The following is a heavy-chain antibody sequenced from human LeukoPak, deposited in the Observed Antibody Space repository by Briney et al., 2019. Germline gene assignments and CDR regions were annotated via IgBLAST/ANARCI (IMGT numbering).Heavy chain of an antibody. CDR3: AKRLSRGYFGKLIFDF. D-gene: IGHD3-9*01. CDR1: GFAFNYFA. J-gene: IGHJ4*02. V-gene: IGHV3-23*01. Sequence: GGSLRLSCAAAGFAFNYFAMSWVRQTPGKGLEWVSSITSTGESTYYADSLRGRFTISRDNSGGTLYLQMNSLRTEDSAVYYCAKRLSRGYFGKLIFDFWGRGALVTVSS. CDR2: ITSTGEST.